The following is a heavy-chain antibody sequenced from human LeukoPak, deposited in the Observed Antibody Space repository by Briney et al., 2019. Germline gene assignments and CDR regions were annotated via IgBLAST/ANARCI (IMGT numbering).Heavy chain of an antibody. Sequence: SETLSLTCAVYGGSFSGYYWSWIRQPPGKGLEWIGEINHSGSTNYNPSLKSRVTISVDTSKNQFSLKLSSVTAADTAVYYCARAHPLPYYDFWSGYYNAFDIWGQGTVVTVSS. V-gene: IGHV4-34*01. J-gene: IGHJ3*02. D-gene: IGHD3-3*01. CDR1: GGSFSGYY. CDR2: INHSGST. CDR3: ARAHPLPYYDFWSGYYNAFDI.